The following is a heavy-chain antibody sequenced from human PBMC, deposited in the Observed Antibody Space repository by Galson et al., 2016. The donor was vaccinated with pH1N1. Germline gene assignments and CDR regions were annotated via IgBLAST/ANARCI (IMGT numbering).Heavy chain of an antibody. D-gene: IGHD3-22*01. V-gene: IGHV1-46*01. Sequence: SVKVSCKASGYPFARHYIHWVRQAPGQGPEWMGIINPGGGGSNSAQKFQDRVSLHRDTTTNTVYMDLSSLTSADTAVYYCARERDSSGYRNGGYDSWGQGTLVTVSS. J-gene: IGHJ4*02. CDR3: ARERDSSGYRNGGYDS. CDR2: INPGGGGS. CDR1: GYPFARHY.